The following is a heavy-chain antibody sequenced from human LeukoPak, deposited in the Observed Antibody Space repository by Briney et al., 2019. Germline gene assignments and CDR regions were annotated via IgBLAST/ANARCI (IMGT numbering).Heavy chain of an antibody. CDR1: GFTVSSNY. CDR2: IYSGGST. D-gene: IGHD6-6*01. CDR3: ARDVRGGYSSSSGGYYYYYYGMDV. Sequence: GGSLRLSCAASGFTVSSNYMSWVRQAPGKGLEGVSVIYSGGSTYYADSVKGRFTISRDNSKNTLYLQMNSLRAEDTAVYYCARDVRGGYSSSSGGYYYYYYGMDVWGQGTTVTVSS. V-gene: IGHV3-66*02. J-gene: IGHJ6*02.